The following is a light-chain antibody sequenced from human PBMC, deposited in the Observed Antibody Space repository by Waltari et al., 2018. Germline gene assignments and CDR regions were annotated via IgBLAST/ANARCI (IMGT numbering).Light chain of an antibody. CDR2: DKN. Sequence: SSELTQDPAVSVAMGQTVRIPCQGDSLRSYYASWHQQRPGQAPILVIYDKNNRPSGVPDRFSGSSSHNTGSLTITGAQAEDEASYYCHSRDASGVAGSFGGGTKLTIL. V-gene: IGLV3-19*01. J-gene: IGLJ2*01. CDR3: HSRDASGVAGS. CDR1: SLRSYY.